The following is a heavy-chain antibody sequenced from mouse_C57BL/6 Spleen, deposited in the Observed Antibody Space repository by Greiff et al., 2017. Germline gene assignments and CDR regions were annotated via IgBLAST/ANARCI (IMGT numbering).Heavy chain of an antibody. CDR2: IYPGDGDT. Sequence: VKLQQSGAELVKPGASVKISCKASGYAFSSYWMNWVKQRPGKGIEWIGQIYPGDGDTNYNGKFKGKATLTADKSSSTAYMQLSSLTSEDSAVYFCATHYDPYAMDYWGQGTSVTVSS. V-gene: IGHV1-80*01. CDR3: ATHYDPYAMDY. J-gene: IGHJ4*01. D-gene: IGHD2-4*01. CDR1: GYAFSSYW.